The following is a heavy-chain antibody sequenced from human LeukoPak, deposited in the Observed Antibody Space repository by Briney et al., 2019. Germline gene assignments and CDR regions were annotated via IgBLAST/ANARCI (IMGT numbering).Heavy chain of an antibody. Sequence: SGTLSLTCAVSGGSISSSNWWSWVRQPPGKGLEGIGEIYHSGSTNYNPSLKSRVTISVDKSKNQFSLKLSSVTAADTAVYYCARVGVVGVVPYDYWGQGTLVTVSS. J-gene: IGHJ4*02. CDR2: IYHSGST. CDR1: GGSISSSNW. V-gene: IGHV4-4*02. D-gene: IGHD2-2*01. CDR3: ARVGVVGVVPYDY.